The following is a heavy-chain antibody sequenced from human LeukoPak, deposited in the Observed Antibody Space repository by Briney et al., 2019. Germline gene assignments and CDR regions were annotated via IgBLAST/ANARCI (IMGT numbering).Heavy chain of an antibody. D-gene: IGHD6-13*01. V-gene: IGHV1-18*01. CDR2: ISTYKGDT. CDR3: ARQGRQPLVGGLYYYFGMDV. J-gene: IGHJ6*02. Sequence: ASVKVSCKASGYTFTSYGISWVRQAPGQGLEWLGWISTYKGDTNYAQKVQGRLTMTTDTSTGTAYMELRSLRSDDTAVYYCARQGRQPLVGGLYYYFGMDVWGQGTAVTVSS. CDR1: GYTFTSYG.